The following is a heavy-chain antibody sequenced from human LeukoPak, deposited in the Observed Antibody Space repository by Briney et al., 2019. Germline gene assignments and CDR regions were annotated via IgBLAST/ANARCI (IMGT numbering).Heavy chain of an antibody. CDR1: GGSISSSSYF. CDR2: IYYSGST. V-gene: IGHV4-39*01. J-gene: IGHJ4*02. Sequence: SETLSLTCTVPGGSISSSSYFWGWIRQPPGKGLEWIGSIYYSGSTFYNPSLKSRVTISVDTSKNQFSLKLSSVTAADTAVYYCARHRTMVRGSITFFDYWGQGTPVTVSS. D-gene: IGHD3-10*01. CDR3: ARHRTMVRGSITFFDY.